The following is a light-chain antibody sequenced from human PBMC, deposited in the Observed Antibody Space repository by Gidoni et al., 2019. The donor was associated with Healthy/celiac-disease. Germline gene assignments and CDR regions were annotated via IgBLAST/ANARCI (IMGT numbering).Light chain of an antibody. CDR2: DAS. V-gene: IGKV1-33*01. Sequence: DIQMTQSPSSLSASVGDRVTITCQASQDMSNYLNWYQQKPGKAPKLLIYDASNLETGVPSRFSGSGSGTDFTFTISSLQPEDIATYYCQQYDNLQWTFXXXTKVEIK. J-gene: IGKJ1*01. CDR3: QQYDNLQWT. CDR1: QDMSNY.